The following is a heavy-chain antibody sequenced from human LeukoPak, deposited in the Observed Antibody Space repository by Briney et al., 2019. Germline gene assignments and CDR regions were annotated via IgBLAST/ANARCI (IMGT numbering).Heavy chain of an antibody. Sequence: ASVKVSCKASGYTFTGYYMHWVRQAPGQGLEWMGWINPNSGGTNYAQKFQGWVTMTRDTSTSTAYMELSRLRSDDTAIYYCAIGFSGSREYNYFDPWGQGTLVTVSS. D-gene: IGHD5-24*01. CDR1: GYTFTGYY. CDR2: INPNSGGT. J-gene: IGHJ5*02. V-gene: IGHV1-2*04. CDR3: AIGFSGSREYNYFDP.